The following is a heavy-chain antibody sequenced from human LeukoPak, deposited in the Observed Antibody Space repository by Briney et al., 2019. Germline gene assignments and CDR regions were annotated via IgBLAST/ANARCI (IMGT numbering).Heavy chain of an antibody. J-gene: IGHJ3*02. V-gene: IGHV1-2*02. Sequence: GASVKVSCKASGYTFTGYYMHWVRQAPGQGLEWMGWINPNSGGTNYAQKFQGRVTMTRDTSISTAYMELSRLRSDDTAVYYCARDRTVRGVIVDAFDIWGQGTMVTVSS. CDR1: GYTFTGYY. CDR3: ARDRTVRGVIVDAFDI. D-gene: IGHD3-10*01. CDR2: INPNSGGT.